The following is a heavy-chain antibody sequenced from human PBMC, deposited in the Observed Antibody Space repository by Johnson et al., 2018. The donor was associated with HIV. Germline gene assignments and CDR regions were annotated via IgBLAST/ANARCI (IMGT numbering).Heavy chain of an antibody. J-gene: IGHJ3*02. CDR1: GFTFSDYY. D-gene: IGHD4-11*01. CDR3: AKARGLHSGAFDS. Sequence: QVQLVESGGGLVKPGGSLRLSCAASGFTFSDYYMTWIRQAPGKGLEWLSFISSSGDIIRYADSVKGRFTISRDNFKNMLYLQMNSLRAEDTAVYYCAKARGLHSGAFDSWGQGTMVTVSS. CDR2: ISSSGDII. V-gene: IGHV3-11*01.